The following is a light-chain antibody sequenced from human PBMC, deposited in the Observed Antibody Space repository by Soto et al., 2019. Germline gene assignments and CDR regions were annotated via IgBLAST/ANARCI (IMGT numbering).Light chain of an antibody. CDR3: QQRVDWLT. CDR2: DAS. V-gene: IGKV3-11*01. Sequence: EIVLTQSPGTLSLSPGDRATLSCRASQSVSIYLAWYQQKPGQAPRLLIYDASNRVTGIPARFSGSGSGTDFTLTISSVEPEDCAVDYCQQRVDWLTFGGGTKLEIK. CDR1: QSVSIY. J-gene: IGKJ4*01.